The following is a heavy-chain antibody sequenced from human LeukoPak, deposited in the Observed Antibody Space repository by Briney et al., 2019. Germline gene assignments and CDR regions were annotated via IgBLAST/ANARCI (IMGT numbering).Heavy chain of an antibody. J-gene: IGHJ3*02. Sequence: SETLSLTCTVSGGSISSYYWSWIRQPAGKGLEWIGRIYTSGSTNYNPSLKSRVTMSVDTSKNQFSLKLSSVTAADTAVYYCARSIYYYDSSGYYRDAFDIWGQGTTVTVSS. CDR2: IYTSGST. V-gene: IGHV4-4*07. D-gene: IGHD3-22*01. CDR3: ARSIYYYDSSGYYRDAFDI. CDR1: GGSISSYY.